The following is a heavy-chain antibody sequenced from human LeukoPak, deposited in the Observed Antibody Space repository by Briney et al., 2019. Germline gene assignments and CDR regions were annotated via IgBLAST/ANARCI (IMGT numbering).Heavy chain of an antibody. CDR2: IIPILGIA. J-gene: IGHJ4*02. Sequence: SVTDSLKSSGGTFSSYAFGWVRQPPGKGLEWMGRIIPILGIANYAQKFQGRVTITADKSTSTAYMELSSLRSEDTAVYYCARDLSGSQDYDILAGYYSDSDYWGQGTLVTVSS. CDR3: ARDLSGSQDYDILAGYYSDSDY. CDR1: GGTFSSYA. D-gene: IGHD3-9*01. V-gene: IGHV1-69*04.